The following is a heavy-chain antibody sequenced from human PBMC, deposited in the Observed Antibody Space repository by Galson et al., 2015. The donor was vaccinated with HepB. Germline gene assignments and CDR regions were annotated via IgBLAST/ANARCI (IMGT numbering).Heavy chain of an antibody. CDR2: IDPSDSYT. Sequence: QSGAEVKKPGESLRISCKGSGYSFTSYWISWVRQMPGKGLEWMGRIDPSDSYTNYSPSFQGHVTISADKSISTAYLQWSSLKASDTAMYYCARNGRYCSGGSCYSGGGLSDYWGQGTLVTVSS. D-gene: IGHD2-15*01. CDR3: ARNGRYCSGGSCYSGGGLSDY. J-gene: IGHJ4*02. CDR1: GYSFTSYW. V-gene: IGHV5-10-1*01.